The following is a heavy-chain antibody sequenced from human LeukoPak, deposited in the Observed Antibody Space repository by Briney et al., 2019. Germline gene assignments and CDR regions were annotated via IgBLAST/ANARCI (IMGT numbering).Heavy chain of an antibody. D-gene: IGHD6-6*01. CDR1: GFTLTTYA. Sequence: PGGALRLSCVASGFTLTTYAMSWVRQAPGKGLEWVSIISGGGGTIHYADSVKGRFTISRDNARNTLYLQMNSLRADDTAVYFCTREGPSLIAARLSPHSSGLDFWGQGTLVTVSS. CDR2: ISGGGGTI. CDR3: TREGPSLIAARLSPHSSGLDF. J-gene: IGHJ4*02. V-gene: IGHV3-23*01.